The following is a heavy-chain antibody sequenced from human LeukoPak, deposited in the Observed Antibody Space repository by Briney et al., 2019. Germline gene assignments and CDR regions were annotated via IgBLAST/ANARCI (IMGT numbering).Heavy chain of an antibody. Sequence: PSETLSLTCTVSGGSVSSGTYYWSWIRQPPGKGLEWIGYIYYSGSTNYNPSLKSRVTISVDTSKNQFSLKLSSVTAADTAVYYCARDRVRGNSNPFFDYWGQGTLLTVSS. CDR2: IYYSGST. CDR3: ARDRVRGNSNPFFDY. J-gene: IGHJ4*02. CDR1: GGSVSSGTYY. V-gene: IGHV4-61*01. D-gene: IGHD4-11*01.